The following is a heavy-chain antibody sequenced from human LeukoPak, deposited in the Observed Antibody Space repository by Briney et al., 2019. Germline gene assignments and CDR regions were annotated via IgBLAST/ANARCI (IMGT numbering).Heavy chain of an antibody. CDR3: ARGPGSNYGDFDY. CDR1: GGSFSGYY. J-gene: IGHJ4*02. Sequence: SETLSLTCAVYGGSFSGYYWSWVRQPPGKGLEWIGEINHSGSTNYNPSLKSRVTISVDTSKNQFSLKLSSVTAADTAVYYCARGPGSNYGDFDYWGQGTLVTVSS. V-gene: IGHV4-34*01. CDR2: INHSGST. D-gene: IGHD4-4*01.